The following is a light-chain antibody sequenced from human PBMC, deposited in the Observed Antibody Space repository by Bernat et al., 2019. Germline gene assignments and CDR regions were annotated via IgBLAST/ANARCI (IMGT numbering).Light chain of an antibody. Sequence: EIVLTQSPGTLSLSPGERATLSCRASPSISSTYLAWYQQKPGQPPRLLIYAASTRAAGIPDRFSGSAAGADFTLTISRLEPEDFAVYYCQQFGSSPPYTFGQWTKLEIK. CDR2: AAS. V-gene: IGKV3-20*01. CDR3: QQFGSSPPYT. CDR1: PSISSTY. J-gene: IGKJ2*01.